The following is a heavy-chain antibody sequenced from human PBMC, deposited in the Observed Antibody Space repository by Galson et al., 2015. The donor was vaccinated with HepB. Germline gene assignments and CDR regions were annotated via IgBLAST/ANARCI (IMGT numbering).Heavy chain of an antibody. Sequence: ETLSLTCTVSGGSISSYYWSWIRQPPGKGLEWIGYIYYSGSTNYNPSLKSRVTISVDTSKNQFSLKLSSVTAADTAVYYCARSDTAMALFDYWGQGTLVTVSS. V-gene: IGHV4-59*01. J-gene: IGHJ4*02. CDR2: IYYSGST. CDR1: GGSISSYY. D-gene: IGHD5-18*01. CDR3: ARSDTAMALFDY.